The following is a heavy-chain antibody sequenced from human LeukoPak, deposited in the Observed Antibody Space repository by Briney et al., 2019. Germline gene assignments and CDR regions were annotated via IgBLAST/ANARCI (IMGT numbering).Heavy chain of an antibody. Sequence: ASVKVSCKASGYTFTSYAMHWVHQAPGQRLEWMGWINAGNGNTKYSQKFQGRVTITRDTSASTAYMELSSLRSEDTAVYYCARDIVVVPAAFYYYYGMDVWGQGTTVTVSS. CDR3: ARDIVVVPAAFYYYYGMDV. CDR2: INAGNGNT. CDR1: GYTFTSYA. J-gene: IGHJ6*02. D-gene: IGHD2-2*01. V-gene: IGHV1-3*01.